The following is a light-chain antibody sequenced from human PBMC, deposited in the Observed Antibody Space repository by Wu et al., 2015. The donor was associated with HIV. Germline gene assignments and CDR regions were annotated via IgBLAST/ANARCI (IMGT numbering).Light chain of an antibody. CDR2: SAS. CDR1: QSISSY. CDR3: QQSYSAPYT. V-gene: IGKV1-39*01. J-gene: IGKJ2*01. Sequence: DIQMTQSPSSLSASVGDRVTITCRASQSISSYLNWYEQKPGKAPKILIYSASSLQSGVPSRFSGSGSGTDFTLTISNLQREDFATYYCQQSYSAPYTLGQGTKLDIK.